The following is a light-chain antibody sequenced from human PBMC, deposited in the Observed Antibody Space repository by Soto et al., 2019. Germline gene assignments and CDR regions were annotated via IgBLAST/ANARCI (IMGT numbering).Light chain of an antibody. J-gene: IGLJ7*01. V-gene: IGLV2-8*01. CDR1: SSDVGGYNY. CDR2: EVS. CDR3: NSYAGSNNWV. Sequence: HSALTQPASVSGSHGQSITISCTGTSSDVGGYNYVSWYQQHPGKAPKLMIYEVSKRPSGVPDRFSGSTSGNTASLTVSGLQAEDEADYYCNSYAGSNNWVFGGGTQLTVL.